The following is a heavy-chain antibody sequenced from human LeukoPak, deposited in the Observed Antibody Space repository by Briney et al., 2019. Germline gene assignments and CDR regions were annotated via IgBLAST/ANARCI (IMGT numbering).Heavy chain of an antibody. V-gene: IGHV3-30*18. CDR3: AKDGVYCGGDCSYFDY. D-gene: IGHD2-21*02. Sequence: PGRSLRLSCAASGFTFSSYGMHWVRQAPGKGLEWVAVISYDGSNKYYADSVKGRFTISRDNSKNTLYLQMNSLRAEDTGVYYCAKDGVYCGGDCSYFDYWGQGTLVTVSS. J-gene: IGHJ4*02. CDR2: ISYDGSNK. CDR1: GFTFSSYG.